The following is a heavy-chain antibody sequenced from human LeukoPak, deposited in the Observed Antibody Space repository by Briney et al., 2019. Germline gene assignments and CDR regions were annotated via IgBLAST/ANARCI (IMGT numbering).Heavy chain of an antibody. Sequence: ASVKVPCKASGYTFTSYYMHWVRQAPGQGLEWMGIINPSAGSTSYAQKFQGRVTMTRDTSTSTVYMELSSLRSDDTAVYYCTRDHLAADGSDAFDIWGQGTMVTVSS. J-gene: IGHJ3*02. CDR3: TRDHLAADGSDAFDI. CDR1: GYTFTSYY. V-gene: IGHV1-46*01. D-gene: IGHD6-13*01. CDR2: INPSAGST.